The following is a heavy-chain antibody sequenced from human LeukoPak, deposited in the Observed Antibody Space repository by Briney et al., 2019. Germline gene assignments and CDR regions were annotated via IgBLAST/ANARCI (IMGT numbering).Heavy chain of an antibody. D-gene: IGHD3-10*01. V-gene: IGHV4-34*01. CDR3: AESETVTLVRGVITKLSLDH. CDR1: GGSFSGYY. Sequence: LETLSLTCAVYGGSFSGYYWSWIRQPPGKGLEWIGEINHSGSTNYNPSLKSRVTISVDTSKNQFSLKLSSVTAADTAVYYCAESETVTLVRGVITKLSLDHWGQGTLVTVSS. J-gene: IGHJ4*02. CDR2: INHSGST.